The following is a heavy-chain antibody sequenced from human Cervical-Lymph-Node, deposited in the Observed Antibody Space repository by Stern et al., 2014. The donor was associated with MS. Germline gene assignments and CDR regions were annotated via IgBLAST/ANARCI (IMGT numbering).Heavy chain of an antibody. V-gene: IGHV4-4*07. Sequence: QLQLQESGPGLVKPSETLSLTCIVSVGSISDYYWNWIRLPAGKGLEWIGRIYSSGATNYNPALKGRVTMSVDTPKNQFSLKLTSVSAADTAVYYCARQTSVTSSLNFYFGMDVWGQGTTVTVSS. CDR2: IYSSGAT. CDR3: ARQTSVTSSLNFYFGMDV. D-gene: IGHD4-17*01. J-gene: IGHJ6*02. CDR1: VGSISDYY.